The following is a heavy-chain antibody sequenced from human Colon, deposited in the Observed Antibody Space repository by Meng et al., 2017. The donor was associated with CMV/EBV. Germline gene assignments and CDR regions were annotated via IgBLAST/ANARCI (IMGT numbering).Heavy chain of an antibody. V-gene: IGHV1-2*06. J-gene: IGHJ5*02. D-gene: IGHD3-10*01. CDR3: ARGDNRGHQTLRS. Sequence: QVQLVQSGAEVKKAGASVKISCKASGYTFSRYNINWVRQAPGQGLEWMGRINPSNGDTDYAQRFQGRVTMTRDTSITTAYMDLNWLNSDDTAVYYCARGDNRGHQTLRSWGQGALVTVSS. CDR2: INPSNGDT. CDR1: GYTFSRYN.